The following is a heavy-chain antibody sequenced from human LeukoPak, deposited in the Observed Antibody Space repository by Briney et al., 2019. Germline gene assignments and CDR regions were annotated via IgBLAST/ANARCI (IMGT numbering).Heavy chain of an antibody. J-gene: IGHJ4*02. CDR3: ARDQLERPHNDFDY. Sequence: ASVKVSCKGSGGTFSSYASSWVRQAPGQGLEWMGGIIPIFDTANYAQKFQGRVTITADESTSTAYMDLSSLRSEDTAVYYCARDQLERPHNDFDYWGQGTLVTVSS. V-gene: IGHV1-69*01. D-gene: IGHD1-1*01. CDR1: GGTFSSYA. CDR2: IIPIFDTA.